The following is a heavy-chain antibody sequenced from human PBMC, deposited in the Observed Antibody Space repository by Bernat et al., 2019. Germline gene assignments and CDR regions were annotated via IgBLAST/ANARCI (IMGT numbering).Heavy chain of an antibody. CDR3: ARRTTSYYYDSSGYYGAFDI. Sequence: QLQLQESGPGLVKPSETLSLTCTVSGGSISSSSYYWGWIRQPPGTGLEWIGSIYYSGSTYYNPSLKSRVTISVDTSKNQFSLKLSSVTAADTAVYYCARRTTSYYYDSSGYYGAFDIWGQGTMVTVSS. CDR2: IYYSGST. CDR1: GGSISSSSYY. J-gene: IGHJ3*02. V-gene: IGHV4-39*01. D-gene: IGHD3-22*01.